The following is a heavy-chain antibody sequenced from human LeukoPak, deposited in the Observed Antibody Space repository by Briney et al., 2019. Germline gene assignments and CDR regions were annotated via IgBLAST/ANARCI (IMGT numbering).Heavy chain of an antibody. CDR3: ARAPRLYYFDY. CDR2: INHSGST. J-gene: IGHJ4*02. Sequence: PSETLSLTCAVYGGSFSGYYWSWIRQPPGKGLEWIGEINHSGSTNYNPSLKSRVTISVDTSKNQFSLKLSSVTAADTAVYYCARAPRLYYFDYGGKETLATFPS. CDR1: GGSFSGYY. V-gene: IGHV4-34*01.